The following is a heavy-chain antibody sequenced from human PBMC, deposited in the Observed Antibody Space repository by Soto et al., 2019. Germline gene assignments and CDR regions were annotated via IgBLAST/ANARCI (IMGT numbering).Heavy chain of an antibody. CDR1: GGTFSSHG. CDR3: ARCAQECTNNSCHTRQRYFYYGIDV. V-gene: IGHV1-69*13. J-gene: IGHJ6*02. CDR2: IIPMFGRP. Sequence: ASVKVSCKASGGTFSSHGISWVRQAPGQGLEWMGGIIPMFGRPSYAQKFQGRVTIAADASTTTAYMEVSSLRSEDTAVYYCARCAQECTNNSCHTRQRYFYYGIDVWGQGTTVTVSS. D-gene: IGHD2-2*02.